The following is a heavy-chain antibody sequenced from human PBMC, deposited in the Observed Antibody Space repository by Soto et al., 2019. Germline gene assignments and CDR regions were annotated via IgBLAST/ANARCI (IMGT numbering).Heavy chain of an antibody. CDR3: VKFISGFERSFDS. J-gene: IGHJ4*02. V-gene: IGHV3-64D*06. Sequence: GGSLRLSCAASGFTFSSHRMHWVRQPPGKGIEYVSTMSDDDDDTVYVDSVKGRFTIPRDNSNNTLYLQMSSLRPEDTAIYYCVKFISGFERSFDSWCQGPLVTLST. D-gene: IGHD3-10*01. CDR1: GFTFSSHR. CDR2: MSDDDDDT.